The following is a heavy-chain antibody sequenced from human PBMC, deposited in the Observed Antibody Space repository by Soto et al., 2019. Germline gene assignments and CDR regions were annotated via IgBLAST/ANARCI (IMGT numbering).Heavy chain of an antibody. CDR2: MNQNGSEK. CDR3: ASYRVSYAMDV. Sequence: EVQLVESGGGLVQPGGSLRLSCTVSGFTFGNYWMTWVCQAPGKGLEWVANMNQNGSEKYYVDSVKGRFAISRDNAKNSLYLQMNSLSAEDTAVYYCASYRVSYAMDVWGQGTTVTVSS. J-gene: IGHJ6*02. V-gene: IGHV3-7*05. CDR1: GFTFGNYW.